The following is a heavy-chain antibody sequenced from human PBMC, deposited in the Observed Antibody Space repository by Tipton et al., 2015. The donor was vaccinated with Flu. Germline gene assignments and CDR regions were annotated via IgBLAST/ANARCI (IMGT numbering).Heavy chain of an antibody. CDR2: IYYSGST. V-gene: IGHV4-39*01. J-gene: IGHJ3*02. Sequence: TLSLTCTVSGGSISSYYWGWIRQPPGKGLEWIGSIYYSGSTYYNPSLKSRVTISVDTSKNQFSLKLSSVTAADTAVYYCARRMAQGAFDIWGQGTMVTVSS. CDR1: GGSISSYY. D-gene: IGHD2-8*01. CDR3: ARRMAQGAFDI.